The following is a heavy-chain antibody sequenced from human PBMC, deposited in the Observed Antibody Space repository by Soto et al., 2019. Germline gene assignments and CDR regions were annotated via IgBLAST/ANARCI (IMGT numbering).Heavy chain of an antibody. V-gene: IGHV3-74*01. CDR1: GFPFSSYW. CDR2: IKSDGSGT. J-gene: IGHJ4*02. D-gene: IGHD2-21*01. CDR3: ARGDGDRYDGNVYLGWH. Sequence: EVQLVESGGGLVQPGESLTLSCAASGFPFSSYWMHWVRQAPGQGLVWVSRIKSDGSGTYYADSVQDRITISRDNARHTLYLQMNSLRVEDTAVDFCARGDGDRYDGNVYLGWHWGQGTLVT.